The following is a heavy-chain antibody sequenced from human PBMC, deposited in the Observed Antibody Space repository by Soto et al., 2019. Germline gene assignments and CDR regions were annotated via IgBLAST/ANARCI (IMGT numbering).Heavy chain of an antibody. Sequence: PGGSLRLSCAASGFTLSGSVIYWVRQPSGKGLEWVGRIRSRSNGYATAYAASVRGRFTISRDDSKNTAYLQMNSLKTEDTAVYYCSRPGYSKYDSDYWGQGTLVTVSS. CDR3: SRPGYSKYDSDY. D-gene: IGHD5-12*01. V-gene: IGHV3-73*01. J-gene: IGHJ4*02. CDR2: IRSRSNGYAT. CDR1: GFTLSGSV.